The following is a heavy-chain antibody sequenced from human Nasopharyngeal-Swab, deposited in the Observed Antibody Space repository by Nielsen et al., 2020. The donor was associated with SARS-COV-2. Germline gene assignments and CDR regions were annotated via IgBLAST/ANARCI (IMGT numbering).Heavy chain of an antibody. V-gene: IGHV3-21*01. J-gene: IGHJ6*02. D-gene: IGHD6-13*01. CDR3: ARDKTYSSSWLFSRRAISYGMDV. Sequence: GESLKISCAASGFTFSSYEMNWVRQAPGKGLEWVSSISSSSYIYYADSVKGRFTISRDNAKNSLYLQMNSLRAEDTAVYYCARDKTYSSSWLFSRRAISYGMDVWGQGTTVTVSS. CDR1: GFTFSSYE. CDR2: ISSSSYI.